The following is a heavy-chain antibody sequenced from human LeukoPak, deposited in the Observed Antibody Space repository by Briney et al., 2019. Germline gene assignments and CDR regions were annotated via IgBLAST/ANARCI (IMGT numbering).Heavy chain of an antibody. CDR1: GYTFTSYA. CDR3: ARSTSLWFGELSGY. V-gene: IGHV1-3*01. CDR2: INAGNGNT. Sequence: ASVKVSCKASGYTFTSYAMHWVRQAPGQRLEWMGWINAGNGNTKYSQKFQGRVTITRDTSASTAYMELSSLRSEDTAVYYCARSTSLWFGELSGYWGQGTLVTVSS. J-gene: IGHJ4*02. D-gene: IGHD3-10*01.